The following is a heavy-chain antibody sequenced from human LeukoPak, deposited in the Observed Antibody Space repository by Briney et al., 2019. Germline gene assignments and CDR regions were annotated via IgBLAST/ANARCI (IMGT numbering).Heavy chain of an antibody. D-gene: IGHD1-14*01. CDR2: INVNGGTS. V-gene: IGHV3-43*02. CDR1: GFTFDDYA. Sequence: GGSLRLSCAASGFTFDDYAMHWVRQAPGKGLEWVSLINVNGGTSYYADSVKGRFTISRDNSKSSLHLQMNSLRTEDTALYYCAKDRGRIGYYGMDVWGQGTTVTVSS. J-gene: IGHJ6*02. CDR3: AKDRGRIGYYGMDV.